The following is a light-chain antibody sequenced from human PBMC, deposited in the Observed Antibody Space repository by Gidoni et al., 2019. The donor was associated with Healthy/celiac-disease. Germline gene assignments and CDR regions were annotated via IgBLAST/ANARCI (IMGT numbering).Light chain of an antibody. CDR2: QDS. Sequence: SYELTKPTSVNVCPGQTARISRSGDKLGDKFPCWYHQKPGQYTVLVIYQDSKRPSGIPERFSGSSSGNTATLTISGTQAMDDADYYCQAWDSSTVVFGGGTKLTVL. V-gene: IGLV3-1*01. CDR1: KLGDKF. J-gene: IGLJ2*01. CDR3: QAWDSSTVV.